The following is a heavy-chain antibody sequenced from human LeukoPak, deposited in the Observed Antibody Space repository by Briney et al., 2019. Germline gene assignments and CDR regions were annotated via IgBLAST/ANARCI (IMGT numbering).Heavy chain of an antibody. V-gene: IGHV3-21*04. J-gene: IGHJ6*03. CDR1: GFTFSSYS. CDR2: ISSSSSYI. CDR3: AKDSRAYYYYYMDL. Sequence: PGRSLRLSCAASGFTFSSYSMNWVRQAPGKGLEWVSAISSSSSYIYYADSVKGRFTISRDNSKNSLYLQMNSLRTEDTALYYSAKDSRAYYYYYMDLWGKGTTVTVSS.